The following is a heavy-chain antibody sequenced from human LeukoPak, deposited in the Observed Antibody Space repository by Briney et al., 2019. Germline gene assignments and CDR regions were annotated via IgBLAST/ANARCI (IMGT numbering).Heavy chain of an antibody. CDR3: ARAQILYYYDSSGYYEYRDYYYYGMDV. CDR2: MNPNSGNT. D-gene: IGHD3-22*01. V-gene: IGHV1-8*01. J-gene: IGHJ6*02. Sequence: GASVKVSCKASGYTFTSHDINWVRQATGQGLEWMGWMNPNSGNTGYAQKFQGRVTMTRNTSISTAYMELSSLRSEDTAVYYCARAQILYYYDSSGYYEYRDYYYYGMDVWGQGTTVTVSS. CDR1: GYTFTSHD.